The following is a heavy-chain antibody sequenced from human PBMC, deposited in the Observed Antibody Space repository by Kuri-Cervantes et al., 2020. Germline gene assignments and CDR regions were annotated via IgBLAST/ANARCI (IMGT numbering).Heavy chain of an antibody. J-gene: IGHJ4*02. D-gene: IGHD3-3*01. CDR1: GFTFSSYA. CDR2: ISGSGGST. Sequence: LSLTCAASGFTFSSYAMSWVRQAPGKGLEWVSAISGSGGSTYYADSVKGRFTISRDNSKNTLYLQMNSLRAEDTAVYYCAKVGSGYYRFDYWGQGTLVTVSS. CDR3: AKVGSGYYRFDY. V-gene: IGHV3-23*01.